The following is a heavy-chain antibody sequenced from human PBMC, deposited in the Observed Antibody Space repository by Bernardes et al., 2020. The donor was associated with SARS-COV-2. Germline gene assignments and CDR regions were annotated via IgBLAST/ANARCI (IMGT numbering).Heavy chain of an antibody. J-gene: IGHJ4*02. Sequence: SETLSLTCTVSGGSVSSGGYYWTWIRQHPGNGLEWIGYIYESGDSFNNPALKSRVTISLDRSKNEFSLKLTSVTAADTAVYYCARGDPYGFAILDHWGRGTLVTVSS. D-gene: IGHD3-16*01. CDR3: ARGDPYGFAILDH. V-gene: IGHV4-31*03. CDR1: GGSVSSGGYY. CDR2: IYESGDS.